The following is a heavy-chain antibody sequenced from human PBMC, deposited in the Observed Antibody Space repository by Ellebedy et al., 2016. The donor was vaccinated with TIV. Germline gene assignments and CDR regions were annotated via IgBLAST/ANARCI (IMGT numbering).Heavy chain of an antibody. D-gene: IGHD3-22*01. CDR1: GFSFSNFA. Sequence: GGSLRLSCVASGFSFSNFAMTWVRQAPGKGLEWVSSISSSGVSTDYADSVRGRVTISRDNYKNTLYLQMNSLKAVDSAVYYCAKLDSSGYYYGRFDYWGQGTLVTVSS. J-gene: IGHJ4*02. V-gene: IGHV3-23*01. CDR3: AKLDSSGYYYGRFDY. CDR2: ISSSGVST.